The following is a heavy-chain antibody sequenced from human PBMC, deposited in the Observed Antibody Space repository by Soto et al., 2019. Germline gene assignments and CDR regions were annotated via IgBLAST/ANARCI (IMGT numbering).Heavy chain of an antibody. CDR3: VKEGHALAHYYHGSPYYTYYFDY. CDR2: ISGNGGST. Sequence: GGSLRLSCSASGFTFNTYAMHWVRQAPGKGLEYVSVISGNGGSTYYADSVKGRLTISRDNSKSTLDLQMSSLRAEDTAVYYCVKEGHALAHYYHGSPYYTYYFDYWGQGTLVTVSS. J-gene: IGHJ4*02. CDR1: GFTFNTYA. D-gene: IGHD3-22*01. V-gene: IGHV3-64D*06.